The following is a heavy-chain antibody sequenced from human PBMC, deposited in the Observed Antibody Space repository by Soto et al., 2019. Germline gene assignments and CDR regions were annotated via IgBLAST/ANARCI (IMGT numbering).Heavy chain of an antibody. Sequence: QVQLVQSGADVKKPGSSVKVSCKASGGTFSSYAISWVRQAPGQGLEWMGGIIPIFGTANYAQKFQGIVTITADESTGTAYMELSSLRSEDTALYYCARGGPYGDYRYNWFDPWGQGTLVTVSS. CDR1: GGTFSSYA. D-gene: IGHD4-17*01. J-gene: IGHJ5*02. V-gene: IGHV1-69*01. CDR3: ARGGPYGDYRYNWFDP. CDR2: IIPIFGTA.